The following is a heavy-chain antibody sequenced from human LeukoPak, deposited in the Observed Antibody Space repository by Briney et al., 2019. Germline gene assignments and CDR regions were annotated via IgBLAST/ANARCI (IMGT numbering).Heavy chain of an antibody. CDR1: GGSISSSSYY. CDR3: AKTLLRGLYYFDR. Sequence: PSETLSLTCTVSGGSISSSSYYWGWFRQPPGKGLEWIGSIYYSGSTYYNPSLKSRVTISVDTSKNQFSLILNSVTAADTAIYYCAKTLLRGLYYFDRWGQGTLVTVSS. CDR2: IYYSGST. J-gene: IGHJ4*02. D-gene: IGHD3-10*01. V-gene: IGHV4-39*07.